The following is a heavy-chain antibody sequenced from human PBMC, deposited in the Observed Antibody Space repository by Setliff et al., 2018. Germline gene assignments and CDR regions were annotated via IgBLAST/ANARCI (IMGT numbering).Heavy chain of an antibody. V-gene: IGHV1-3*04. CDR1: GYTFTNYA. D-gene: IGHD3-10*01. CDR2: INTGNANT. J-gene: IGHJ5*02. CDR3: ARAELLWFGGFDP. Sequence: ASVKVSCKASGYTFTNYAIHWVRQAPGQRPEWMGWINTGNANTKYSQKFQGRVTITRDASASTAYMELSSLRSEDTAVYYCARAELLWFGGFDPWGQGTLVTVSS.